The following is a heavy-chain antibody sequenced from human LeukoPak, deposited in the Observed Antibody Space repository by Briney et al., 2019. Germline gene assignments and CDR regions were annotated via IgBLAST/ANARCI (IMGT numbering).Heavy chain of an antibody. CDR2: ISAHNGNT. Sequence: ASVKVSCKASGYTFTSYGTSWVRQAPGQGPEWMGWISAHNGNTNYAQKFQGRVTMTTDTSTSTVYMELRSLRSDDTAVYYCARAEYCSSTSCYSGGRLYSSSAGDNWGQGTLVTVSS. V-gene: IGHV1-18*01. CDR1: GYTFTSYG. CDR3: ARAEYCSSTSCYSGGRLYSSSAGDN. D-gene: IGHD2-2*01. J-gene: IGHJ4*02.